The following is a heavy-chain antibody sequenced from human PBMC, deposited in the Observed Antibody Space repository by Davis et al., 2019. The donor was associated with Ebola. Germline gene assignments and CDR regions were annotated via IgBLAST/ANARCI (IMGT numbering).Heavy chain of an antibody. CDR1: GGSISSYY. V-gene: IGHV4-59*08. CDR2: IYYSGST. J-gene: IGHJ5*01. CDR3: ARGSRSSFDS. Sequence: MPSETLSLTCTVSGGSISSYYWSWIRQPPGKGLEWIGYIYYSGSTNYNPSLKSRVTISVDTSKNQFSLRLYSLTAADTAVYYCARGSRSSFDSWGQGTLVTVSS. D-gene: IGHD6-13*01.